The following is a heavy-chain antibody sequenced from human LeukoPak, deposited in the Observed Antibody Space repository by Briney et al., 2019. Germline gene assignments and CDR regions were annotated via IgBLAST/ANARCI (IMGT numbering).Heavy chain of an antibody. Sequence: ASVKVSCKASGYTFTGYYMHWVRQAPGQGLEWMGWINPNSGGTNYAQEFQGRVTMTRDTSISTAYMELSRLRSDDTAVYCCARVVLGVAAADSFDYWGQGTLVTVSS. CDR1: GYTFTGYY. CDR2: INPNSGGT. D-gene: IGHD6-13*01. CDR3: ARVVLGVAAADSFDY. V-gene: IGHV1-2*02. J-gene: IGHJ4*02.